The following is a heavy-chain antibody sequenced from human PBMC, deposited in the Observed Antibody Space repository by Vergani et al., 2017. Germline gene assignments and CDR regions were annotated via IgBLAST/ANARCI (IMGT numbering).Heavy chain of an antibody. V-gene: IGHV4-34*01. D-gene: IGHD3-3*01. Sequence: QVQLQQWGAGLLKPSETLSLTCAVYGGSFSGYYWSWIRQPPGKGLEWIGEINHSGSTNYNTSLKSRVTISVDTSRNKFSLKLSSVTAADTAVYYCARTNTIFGVVTHDYWGEGTLVTVSS. J-gene: IGHJ4*02. CDR2: INHSGST. CDR3: ARTNTIFGVVTHDY. CDR1: GGSFSGYY.